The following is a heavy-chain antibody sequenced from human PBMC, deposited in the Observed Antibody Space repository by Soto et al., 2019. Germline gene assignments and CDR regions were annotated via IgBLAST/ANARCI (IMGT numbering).Heavy chain of an antibody. J-gene: IGHJ3*01. CDR1: GFSFSSHW. D-gene: IGHD2-2*01. CDR2: INSDGSDT. V-gene: IGHV3-74*03. CDR3: TSSGGHSAINAFEF. Sequence: DVQLVESGGGSAQPGGSLTLSCEASGFSFSSHWMHWVRQAPGRGLMWVSRINSDGSDTMYADSVKGRFTISRDNAKNTVSLQMNGLRAEDTGLSYYTSSGGHSAINAFEFWGQGAMITVSS.